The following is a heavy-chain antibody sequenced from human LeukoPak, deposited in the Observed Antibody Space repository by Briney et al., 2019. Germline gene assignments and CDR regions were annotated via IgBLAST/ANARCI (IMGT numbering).Heavy chain of an antibody. D-gene: IGHD6-19*01. Sequence: GGSLRLSCAASGFTFSSYEMNWVRQAPGKGLEWVAYISSSATTIHYADSVKGRFTVSRDNAKNSLFLQMNSLRAEDTAIYYCACSIAVAGSQFDNWAQGTLVTVSS. CDR2: ISSSATTI. CDR1: GFTFSSYE. J-gene: IGHJ4*02. V-gene: IGHV3-48*03. CDR3: ACSIAVAGSQFDN.